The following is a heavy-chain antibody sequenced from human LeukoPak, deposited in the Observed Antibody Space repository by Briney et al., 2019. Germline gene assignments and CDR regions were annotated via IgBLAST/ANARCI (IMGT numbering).Heavy chain of an antibody. CDR1: SGSLTNSY. D-gene: IGHD3-10*01. V-gene: IGHV4-59*08. Sequence: SETLSLTCTVSSGSLTNSYCTWIRQSPGKGLEWIGYMYFTGSTKYNPSLKSRVTMSVDTSRKNFFLKVNSVTAADTAVYYCARRPAGRDWFDSWGQGTLVTVSS. CDR3: ARRPAGRDWFDS. J-gene: IGHJ5*01. CDR2: MYFTGST.